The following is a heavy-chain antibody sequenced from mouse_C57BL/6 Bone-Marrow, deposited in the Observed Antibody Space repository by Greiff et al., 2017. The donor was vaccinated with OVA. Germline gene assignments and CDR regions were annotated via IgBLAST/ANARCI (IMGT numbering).Heavy chain of an antibody. Sequence: QVQLQQPGAELVKPGASVKLSCKASRYTFTSYWMHWVKQRPGQGLEWIGMIHPNSGSTNYNEKFKSKATLTVDKSSSTAYMQLSSLTAEDSAVYYGARDGAWFAYWGQGTLVTVSA. V-gene: IGHV1-64*01. CDR1: RYTFTSYW. CDR3: ARDGAWFAY. CDR2: IHPNSGST. J-gene: IGHJ3*01.